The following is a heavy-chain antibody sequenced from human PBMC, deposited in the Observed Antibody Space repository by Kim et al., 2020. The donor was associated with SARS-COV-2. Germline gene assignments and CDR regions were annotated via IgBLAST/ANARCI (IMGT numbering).Heavy chain of an antibody. V-gene: IGHV3-30*18. CDR1: GFTFSSYG. J-gene: IGHJ4*02. CDR2: ISYDGSNK. CDR3: AKEHGYYYDSSGYYPGY. Sequence: GGSLRLSCAASGFTFSSYGMHWVRQAPGKGLEWVAVISYDGSNKYYADSVKGRFTISRDNSKNTLYLQMNSLRAEDTAVYYCAKEHGYYYDSSGYYPGYWGQGTLVTVSS. D-gene: IGHD3-22*01.